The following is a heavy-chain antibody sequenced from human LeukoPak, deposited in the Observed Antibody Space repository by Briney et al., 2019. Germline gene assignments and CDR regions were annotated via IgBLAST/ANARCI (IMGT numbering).Heavy chain of an antibody. CDR1: GFTFSSYE. V-gene: IGHV3-48*03. CDR2: ISSSGSTI. D-gene: IGHD1-26*01. CDR3: ARAGDTYYYYYMDV. J-gene: IGHJ6*03. Sequence: GGSLRLSCAASGFTFSSYEMNWVRQAPGKGLEWVSYISSSGSTIYYADSVKGRFTISRDNAKNSLYLQMNSLRAEDTALYYCARAGDTYYYYYMDVWGKGTTVTVSS.